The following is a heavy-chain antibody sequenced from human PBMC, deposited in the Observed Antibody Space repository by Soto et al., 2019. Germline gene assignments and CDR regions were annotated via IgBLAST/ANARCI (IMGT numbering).Heavy chain of an antibody. V-gene: IGHV1-24*01. CDR2: FDPEDGET. Sequence: GASVKVSCKVSGYTLTELSMHWVRQAPGKGLEWMGGFDPEDGETIYAQKFQGRVTMTEDTSTDTAYMELSSLRSEDTAVYYCATGVSYFWSGPTFDYWGQGTLVTVSS. J-gene: IGHJ4*02. CDR1: GYTLTELS. D-gene: IGHD3-3*01. CDR3: ATGVSYFWSGPTFDY.